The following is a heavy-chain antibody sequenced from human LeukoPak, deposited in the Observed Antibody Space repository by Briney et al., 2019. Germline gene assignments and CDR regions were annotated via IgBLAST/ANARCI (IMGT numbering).Heavy chain of an antibody. CDR3: AKPAYAGYYYYMDV. D-gene: IGHD3-16*01. CDR1: GFPFSSYG. J-gene: IGHJ6*03. CDR2: ISYDGSNK. V-gene: IGHV3-30*18. Sequence: GGSLRLSCAASGFPFSSYGMHWVRQAPGKGLEWVALISYDGSNKYYADSVKGRFTISRDNSKNTLYLQMNSLRVEDTAVYYCAKPAYAGYYYYMDVWGKGTTVTVSS.